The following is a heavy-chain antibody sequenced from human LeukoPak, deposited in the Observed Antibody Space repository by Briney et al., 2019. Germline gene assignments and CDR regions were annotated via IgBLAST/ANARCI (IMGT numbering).Heavy chain of an antibody. J-gene: IGHJ6*03. D-gene: IGHD4-11*01. CDR1: GGSISSYY. CDR3: ARVGPNDYSNYEYYYYYMDV. CDR2: IYYSGST. V-gene: IGHV4-59*01. Sequence: PSETLSLTCTVSGGSISSYYWSWIRQPPGKGLEWIGYIYYSGSTNYNPSLKSRVTISVDTSKNQFSLKLSSVTAADTAVYYCARVGPNDYSNYEYYYYYMDVWGKGTTVTVSS.